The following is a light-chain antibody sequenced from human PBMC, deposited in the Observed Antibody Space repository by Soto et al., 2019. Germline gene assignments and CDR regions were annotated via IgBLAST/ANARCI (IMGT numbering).Light chain of an antibody. CDR1: QSVSSN. V-gene: IGKV3-15*01. Sequence: IVMTQSPATLSVSPGERATLSCRASQSVSSNLAWYQQKPGQGPRLLIYGASTRATGIPARFSGSGSGTEFTLTISSLQSEDLAVYYCQQYNNWLRTTFGGGTKVEIK. CDR3: QQYNNWLRTT. CDR2: GAS. J-gene: IGKJ4*01.